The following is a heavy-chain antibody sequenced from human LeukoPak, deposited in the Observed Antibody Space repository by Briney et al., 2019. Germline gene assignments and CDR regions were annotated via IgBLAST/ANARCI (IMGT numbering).Heavy chain of an antibody. Sequence: SETLSLTCAAYGGSFSDYYWSWIRQPPGKGLEWIGEINHSGSTNYNPSLKSRVTISVDTSKNQFSLKLSSVTAADTAVYYCARTQIWRKPKYYYGSGSYYRGSDYWGQGTLVTVSS. V-gene: IGHV4-34*01. J-gene: IGHJ4*02. CDR3: ARTQIWRKPKYYYGSGSYYRGSDY. CDR1: GGSFSDYY. D-gene: IGHD3-10*01. CDR2: INHSGST.